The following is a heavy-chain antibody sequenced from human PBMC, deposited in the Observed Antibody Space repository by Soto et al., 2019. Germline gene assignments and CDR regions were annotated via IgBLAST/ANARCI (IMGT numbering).Heavy chain of an antibody. CDR1: GFTFDDYT. CDR2: ISWDGGST. V-gene: IGHV3-43*01. D-gene: IGHD6-13*01. CDR3: AKGVGSSWYYYYYYGMDV. Sequence: DVQLVESGGVVVQPGGSLRLSCAASGFTFDDYTMHWVRQAPGKGLEWVSLISWDGGSTYYADSVKGRFTISRDNSKNSLYLQMNSLRTEDTALYYCAKGVGSSWYYYYYYGMDVWGQGTTVTVSS. J-gene: IGHJ6*02.